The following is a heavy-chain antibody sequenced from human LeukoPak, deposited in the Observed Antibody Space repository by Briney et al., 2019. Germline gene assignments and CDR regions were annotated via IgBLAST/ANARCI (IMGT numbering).Heavy chain of an antibody. V-gene: IGHV3-48*01. J-gene: IGHJ3*02. CDR2: ISSSSSTI. CDR3: AGKSSEGAFDI. Sequence: GGSLRLSCAASGFTFSSYSMNWVRQAPGKGLEWVSYISSSSSTIYYADSVKGRFTISRDNAKNSLYLQMNSLRAEDTAVYYCAGKSSEGAFDIWGQGTMVTVSS. CDR1: GFTFSSYS. D-gene: IGHD2-15*01.